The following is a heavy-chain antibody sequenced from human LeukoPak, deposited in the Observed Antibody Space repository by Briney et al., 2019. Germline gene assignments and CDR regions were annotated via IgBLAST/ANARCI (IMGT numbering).Heavy chain of an antibody. CDR2: ISSSSSYI. V-gene: IGHV3-21*01. D-gene: IGHD3-10*01. CDR1: GFTFSSYS. J-gene: IGHJ4*02. Sequence: PGGSLRLSCAASGFTFSSYSMNWVRQAPGKGLEWVSSISSSSSYIYYADSVKGRFTISRHNAKNSLYLQMNSLRAEDTAVYYCARDGWLYGSGSYSDYWGQGTLVTVSS. CDR3: ARDGWLYGSGSYSDY.